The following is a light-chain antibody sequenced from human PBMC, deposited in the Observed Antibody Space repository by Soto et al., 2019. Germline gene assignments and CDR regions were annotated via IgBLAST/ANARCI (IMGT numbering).Light chain of an antibody. CDR2: GAS. V-gene: IGKV3-15*01. CDR3: QQYNSWRT. J-gene: IGKJ2*01. CDR1: QSVNSN. Sequence: EIVMTQSPVTLSVSPGERATLSYRASQSVNSNLAWYQHKPGQAPRLLIYGASTRATGIPARFSGSGSGTEFTLTINSLQSEDFAVYYCQQYNSWRTFGQGTKLEIK.